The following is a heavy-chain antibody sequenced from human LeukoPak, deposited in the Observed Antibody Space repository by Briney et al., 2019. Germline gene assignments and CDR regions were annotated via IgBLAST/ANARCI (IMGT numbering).Heavy chain of an antibody. J-gene: IGHJ4*02. Sequence: ASVKVSCKASGGTFSSYAISWVRQAPGRGLEWMGGIIPIFGTANYAQKFQGRVTITADESTSTAYMELSSLRSEDTAVYYCARDKTAVAGTFDYWGQGTLVTVSS. D-gene: IGHD6-19*01. CDR3: ARDKTAVAGTFDY. CDR2: IIPIFGTA. V-gene: IGHV1-69*13. CDR1: GGTFSSYA.